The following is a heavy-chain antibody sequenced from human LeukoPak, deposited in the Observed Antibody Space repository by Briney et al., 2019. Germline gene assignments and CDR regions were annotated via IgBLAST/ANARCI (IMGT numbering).Heavy chain of an antibody. CDR2: LWSDERIK. Sequence: GRSLRLSCEASGFSFSDSGMLRVRQAPGKGLEWVAVLWSDERIKYYADPVKGRFTISRDNSKKTVWLQMDSLTVEDTALYYCATEGPDGTYSYFHHWGQGTLVIVSS. CDR1: GFSFSDSG. J-gene: IGHJ4*02. D-gene: IGHD1-26*01. CDR3: ATEGPDGTYSYFHH. V-gene: IGHV3-33*08.